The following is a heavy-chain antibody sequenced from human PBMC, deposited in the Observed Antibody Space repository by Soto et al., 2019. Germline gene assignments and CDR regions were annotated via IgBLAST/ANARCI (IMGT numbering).Heavy chain of an antibody. Sequence: GGSLRLSCAASGFTFSSYAMSWVRQAPGKGLEWVSAISGSGGSTYYADSVKGRFTISRDNSKNTLYLQMNSLRAEDTAVYYCAKDRTARGRGWPYAFDIWGQGTMVTVSS. D-gene: IGHD2-15*01. CDR3: AKDRTARGRGWPYAFDI. CDR2: ISGSGGST. J-gene: IGHJ3*02. CDR1: GFTFSSYA. V-gene: IGHV3-23*01.